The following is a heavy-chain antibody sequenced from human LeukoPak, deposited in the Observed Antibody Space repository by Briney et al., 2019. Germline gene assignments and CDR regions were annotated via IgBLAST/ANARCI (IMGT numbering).Heavy chain of an antibody. Sequence: ASVKVSCKASGYTFTGYYMHWVRQAPRQGLEWMGWINPNSGGTNYAQKFQGRVTMTRDTSISTAYMELSRLRSDDTAVYYCARVKKDIVVVPAAIPRYYYYMDVWGKGTTVTVSS. J-gene: IGHJ6*03. V-gene: IGHV1-2*02. D-gene: IGHD2-2*02. CDR2: INPNSGGT. CDR3: ARVKKDIVVVPAAIPRYYYYMDV. CDR1: GYTFTGYY.